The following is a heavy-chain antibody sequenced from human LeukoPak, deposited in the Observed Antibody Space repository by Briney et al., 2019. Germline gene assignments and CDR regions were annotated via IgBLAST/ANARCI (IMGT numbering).Heavy chain of an antibody. Sequence: ASVNVSCKASGYTFTSYGISWVRQAPGQGLEWMGWISAYNDNTNYAQKIQGRVTMTTDTSTSTAYMELRSLRSDDTAVYYCARWQLARFYMDVWGKGTTVTVSS. V-gene: IGHV1-18*01. J-gene: IGHJ6*03. CDR3: ARWQLARFYMDV. CDR1: GYTFTSYG. D-gene: IGHD6-6*01. CDR2: ISAYNDNT.